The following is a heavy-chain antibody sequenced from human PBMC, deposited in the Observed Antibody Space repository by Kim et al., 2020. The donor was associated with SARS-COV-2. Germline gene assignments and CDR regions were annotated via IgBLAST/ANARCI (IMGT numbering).Heavy chain of an antibody. Sequence: SETLSLTCAVYGGSFSGYYWSWIRQPPGKGLEWIGEINHSGSTNYNPSLKSRVTISVDTSKNQFSLKLSSVTAADTAVYYCARGSRSVSGWSTSQYYFDYWGQGTLVTVSS. CDR1: GGSFSGYY. CDR2: INHSGST. V-gene: IGHV4-34*01. J-gene: IGHJ4*02. CDR3: ARGSRSVSGWSTSQYYFDY. D-gene: IGHD6-19*01.